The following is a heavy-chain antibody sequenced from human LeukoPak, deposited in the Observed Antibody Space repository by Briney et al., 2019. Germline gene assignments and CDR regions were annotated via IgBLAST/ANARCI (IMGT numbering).Heavy chain of an antibody. CDR3: ARGASTSRFDP. CDR1: GYTFTSYA. Sequence: ASVTVSCKASGYTFTSYAMHWVRQAPGQRLEWMGWINAGNGNTKYSQKFQGRVTITRDTSAGTAYMELSSLRSEDTAVYYCARGASTSRFDPWGQGTLVTVSS. CDR2: INAGNGNT. V-gene: IGHV1-3*01. J-gene: IGHJ5*02. D-gene: IGHD5/OR15-5a*01.